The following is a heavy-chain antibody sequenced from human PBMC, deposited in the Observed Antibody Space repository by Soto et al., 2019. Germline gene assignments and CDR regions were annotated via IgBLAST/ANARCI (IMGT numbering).Heavy chain of an antibody. V-gene: IGHV4-39*01. D-gene: IGHD3-10*01. CDR1: GDSISNSNYY. Sequence: PSETLSLTCTVSGDSISNSNYYWGWIRQPPGKGLEWIANIYYSGITYYNPSLKSRVAISVDTSKNQFSLKLSSVTAADTAVYYCARGPHRITMVRGRKPNWFDPWGQGTLVTVSS. CDR3: ARGPHRITMVRGRKPNWFDP. J-gene: IGHJ5*02. CDR2: IYYSGIT.